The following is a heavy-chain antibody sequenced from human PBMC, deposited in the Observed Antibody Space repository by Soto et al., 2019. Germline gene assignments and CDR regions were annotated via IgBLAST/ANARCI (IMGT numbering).Heavy chain of an antibody. Sequence: PSETLSLTCTVSGGSISSGDYYWSWIRQPPGKGLEWIGNIYYSGSTYYSPSLESRVTISLDTSENQFSLKLSSMTAADTAVYFCARDRYYGSGTYYNFYYAMDVWGQGTTVTVSS. V-gene: IGHV4-30-4*01. CDR3: ARDRYYGSGTYYNFYYAMDV. CDR1: GGSISSGDYY. CDR2: IYYSGST. J-gene: IGHJ6*02. D-gene: IGHD3-10*01.